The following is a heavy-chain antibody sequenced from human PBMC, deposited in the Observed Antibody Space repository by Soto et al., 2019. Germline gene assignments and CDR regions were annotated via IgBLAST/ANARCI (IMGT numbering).Heavy chain of an antibody. CDR2: ISAYNGNT. Sequence: GASVKVSCKASGYTFTSYGISWVRQAPGQGLEWMGWISAYNGNTNYAQKLQGRVTMTTDTSTSTAYMELRSLRSDDTAVYYCAKGRRRTSITIFGVVTTPLMDVWGQGTTVTVSS. CDR1: GYTFTSYG. J-gene: IGHJ6*02. D-gene: IGHD3-3*01. V-gene: IGHV1-18*01. CDR3: AKGRRRTSITIFGVVTTPLMDV.